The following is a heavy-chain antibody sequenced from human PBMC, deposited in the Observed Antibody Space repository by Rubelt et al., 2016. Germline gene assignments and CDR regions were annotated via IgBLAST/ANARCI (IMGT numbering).Heavy chain of an antibody. D-gene: IGHD5-18*01. CDR2: ISYDGSNK. V-gene: IGHV3-30*03. Sequence: GGGLVQPGESLRLSCVASGFTFRTYWMHWVRQAPGKGLEWVAVISYDGSNKYYADSVKGRFTISRDNSKNTLYLQMNSLRAEDTDVYYCARPRVVTAMVSLDYWGQGTLVTVSS. CDR3: ARPRVVTAMVSLDY. CDR1: GFTFRTYW. J-gene: IGHJ4*02.